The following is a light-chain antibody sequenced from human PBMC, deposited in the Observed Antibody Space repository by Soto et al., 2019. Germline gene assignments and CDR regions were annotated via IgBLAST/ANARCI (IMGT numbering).Light chain of an antibody. CDR2: GAS. J-gene: IGKJ2*02. V-gene: IGKV3-15*01. CDR1: QSITNN. Sequence: EIVMTQSPATLSVSPGESATLSCRASQSITNNLAWYQQKPGQAPRLLIYGASTRATGIPARFSGSGSGTEFTLTISSLQSEDFEVYYCQQYHNWPRTFGQGTKLEMK. CDR3: QQYHNWPRT.